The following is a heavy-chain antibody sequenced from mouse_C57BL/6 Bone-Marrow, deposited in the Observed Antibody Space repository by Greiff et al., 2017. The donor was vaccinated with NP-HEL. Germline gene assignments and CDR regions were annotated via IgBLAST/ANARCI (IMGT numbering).Heavy chain of an antibody. CDR1: GFTFSDYG. Sequence: EVHLVESGGGLVKPGGSLKLSCAASGFTFSDYGMHWVRQAPEKGLEWVAYISSGSSTIYYAATVKGRFTISRDNAKNTLFLQMTSLRSEDTAMYYCARRLGRWGYFDVWGTGTTVTVSS. V-gene: IGHV5-17*01. CDR2: ISSGSSTI. D-gene: IGHD4-1*01. J-gene: IGHJ1*03. CDR3: ARRLGRWGYFDV.